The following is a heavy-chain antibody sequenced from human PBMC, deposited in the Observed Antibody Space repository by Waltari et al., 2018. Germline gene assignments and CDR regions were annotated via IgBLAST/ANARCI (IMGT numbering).Heavy chain of an antibody. CDR2: IYYSGST. CDR1: GGSISSSSYY. D-gene: IGHD3-3*01. Sequence: QLQLQESGPGLVKPSETLSLTCTVSGGSISSSSYYWGWSRQPPGKGLEWIGSIYYSGSTYYNPSLKSRVTISVDTSKNQFSLKLSSVTAADTAVYYCARSLRFLEWFFDYWGQGTLVTVSS. J-gene: IGHJ4*02. V-gene: IGHV4-39*07. CDR3: ARSLRFLEWFFDY.